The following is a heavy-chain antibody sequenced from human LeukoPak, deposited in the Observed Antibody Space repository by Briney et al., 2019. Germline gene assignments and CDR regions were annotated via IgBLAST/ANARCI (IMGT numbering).Heavy chain of an antibody. CDR2: ISGSGGST. Sequence: PGGSLRLSCAASGFTISSYAMNWVRQAPGKGLEWVSAISGSGGSTYYADSVKGRFTISRDNSKNTLYLQMNSLRAEDTAVYYCAKDLGITMIVVVRYFDYWGQGTLVTVSS. CDR1: GFTISSYA. V-gene: IGHV3-23*01. CDR3: AKDLGITMIVVVRYFDY. J-gene: IGHJ4*02. D-gene: IGHD3-22*01.